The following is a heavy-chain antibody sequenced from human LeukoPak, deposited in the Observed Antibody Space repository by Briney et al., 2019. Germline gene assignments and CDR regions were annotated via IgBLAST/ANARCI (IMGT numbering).Heavy chain of an antibody. CDR2: IKDDGRQK. D-gene: IGHD5-24*01. V-gene: IGHV3-7*01. Sequence: GGSLRLSCAPSGFTFSRYWMTWVRQPPGKGLEWVASIKDDGRQKYYLDSVKGRFSVSRDNAKNSVYLQMDSLRAEDTALYYCARDAGRGFDTWGQGTLVTVSS. J-gene: IGHJ4*02. CDR1: GFTFSRYW. CDR3: ARDAGRGFDT.